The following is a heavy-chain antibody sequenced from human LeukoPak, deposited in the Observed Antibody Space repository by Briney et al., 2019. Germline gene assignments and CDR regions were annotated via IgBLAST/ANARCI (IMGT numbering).Heavy chain of an antibody. D-gene: IGHD5-18*01. CDR3: AKHGDTAMWLDY. V-gene: IGHV3-23*01. CDR1: GFTFSSYA. CDR2: IGAGGTFT. Sequence: GGSLRLSCTASGFTFSSYAMNWVRQAPGKGLEWVSGIGAGGTFTYYADSVKGRFTISRDNSRNTLYLQMNSLRADDTAVYYCAKHGDTAMWLDYWGQGTLVTVSS. J-gene: IGHJ4*02.